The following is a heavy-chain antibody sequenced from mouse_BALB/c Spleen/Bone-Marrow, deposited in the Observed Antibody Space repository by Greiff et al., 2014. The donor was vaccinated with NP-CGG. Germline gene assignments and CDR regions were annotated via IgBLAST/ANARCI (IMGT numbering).Heavy chain of an antibody. CDR2: IYPGDGDT. D-gene: IGHD1-1*01. J-gene: IGHJ4*01. CDR1: GYSFSNHW. Sequence: VQLVESGAELVRPGSSGKISCKSSGYSFSNHWMNWMKQRPGQGLEWIGQIYPGDGDTNYNGKFKGKATLTADKSSSTAYMQLSSLTSEDSAVYFCASRGDYSYAMDYWGQGTLVTVSS. V-gene: IGHV1-80*01. CDR3: ASRGDYSYAMDY.